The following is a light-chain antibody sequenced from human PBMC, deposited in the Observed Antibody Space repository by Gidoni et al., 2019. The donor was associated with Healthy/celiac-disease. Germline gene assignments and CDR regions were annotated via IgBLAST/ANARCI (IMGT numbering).Light chain of an antibody. CDR3: QKYNSAPPLT. V-gene: IGKV1-27*01. CDR1: QGISNY. J-gene: IGKJ4*01. CDR2: AAS. Sequence: DIQMTQSPSSLSASVGDRVTITCRASQGISNYLAWYQQKPGKVPKLLIYAASTLQSGVPSRFSGSGAGTDFTLTISSLQPEDVATYYCQKYNSAPPLTFGGGTKVEIK.